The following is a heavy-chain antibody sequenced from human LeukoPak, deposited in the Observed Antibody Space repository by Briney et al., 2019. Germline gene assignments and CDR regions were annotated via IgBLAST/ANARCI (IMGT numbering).Heavy chain of an antibody. V-gene: IGHV4-59*08. CDR1: GGSISSYY. D-gene: IGHD3-10*01. CDR3: ARVDYYGSGTLDY. CDR2: IFYNVYT. Sequence: KTSETLSLTCSVSGGSISSYYWTWIRQSPGKGLEYVAYIFYNVYTDYNPSLKSRVSVSVDTSKKQVSLKLSSVTAADTAVYYCARVDYYGSGTLDYWGQGTLVTVSS. J-gene: IGHJ4*02.